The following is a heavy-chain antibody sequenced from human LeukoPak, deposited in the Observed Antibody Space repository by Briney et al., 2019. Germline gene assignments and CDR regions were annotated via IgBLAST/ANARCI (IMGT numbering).Heavy chain of an antibody. CDR2: IYYSGST. V-gene: IGHV4-59*08. D-gene: IGHD3-10*01. CDR1: GGSISSYY. Sequence: SETLSLTCTVSGGSISSYYWSWIRQPPGEGLEWIGYIYYSGSTNYNPSLKSRVTISVDTSKDQFSLKLSSVTAADTAVYYCARHYYYGSGSYPIDYWGQGTLVTVSS. J-gene: IGHJ4*02. CDR3: ARHYYYGSGSYPIDY.